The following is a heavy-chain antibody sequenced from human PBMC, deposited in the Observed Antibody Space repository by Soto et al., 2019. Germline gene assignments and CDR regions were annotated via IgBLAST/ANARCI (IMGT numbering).Heavy chain of an antibody. CDR3: AKTMGVVAATYYYYGMDV. CDR2: ISYDGSNK. V-gene: IGHV3-30*18. Sequence: TGGSLRLSCAASGFTFISYGMHWVRQAPCKGLEWVAVISYDGSNKYYADSVKGRFTISRDNSKNTLYLQMNSLRAEDTAVYYCAKTMGVVAATYYYYGMDVWGQGTTVTVSS. CDR1: GFTFISYG. J-gene: IGHJ6*02. D-gene: IGHD2-15*01.